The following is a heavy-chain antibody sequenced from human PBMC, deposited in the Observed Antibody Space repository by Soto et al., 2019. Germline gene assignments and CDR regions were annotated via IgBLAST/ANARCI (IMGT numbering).Heavy chain of an antibody. CDR3: ARRNGLQLHEGYFDV. J-gene: IGHJ2*01. D-gene: IGHD2-21*02. CDR1: GFSLTDSGPNMGLG. V-gene: IGHV2-5*02. CDR2: IYWDDDT. Sequence: QITLKESGVTLVEPTQTLTLTCSFSGFSLTDSGPNMGLGVGWVRQSPGKPPEWLAVIYWDDDTRYKASLKRRLSITKDTSKNEVVLTMTDMDAVDAGTYFCARRNGLQLHEGYFDVWGRGALVTVSS.